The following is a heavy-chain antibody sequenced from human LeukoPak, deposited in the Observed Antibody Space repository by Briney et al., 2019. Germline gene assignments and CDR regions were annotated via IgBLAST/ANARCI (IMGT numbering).Heavy chain of an antibody. CDR2: IYPGDSDT. V-gene: IGHV5-51*01. CDR3: ARHRDCSGGSCSRHFDY. J-gene: IGHJ4*02. CDR1: GYSFTSYW. D-gene: IGHD2-15*01. Sequence: GESLKISCKGSGYSFTSYWIGWVRQMPGKGLEWMGIIYPGDSDTRYSPSFQGQVTISADKSISTAYLQWSSLKASDTAMYYCARHRDCSGGSCSRHFDYWGQGTLVTVSS.